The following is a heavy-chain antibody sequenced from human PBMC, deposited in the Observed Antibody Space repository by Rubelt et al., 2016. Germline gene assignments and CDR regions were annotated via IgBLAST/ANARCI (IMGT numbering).Heavy chain of an antibody. CDR1: GFTFSSYA. CDR3: ARATGYNNYYDSSGYYPYYFDY. J-gene: IGHJ4*02. Sequence: EVQLVESGGGLVQPGGSLRLSCAASGFTFSSYAMHWVRQAPGKGLEWVSSISSSSSYIYYADSVKGRFTISRDNAKNSLYLQMNSLRAEDTAVYYCARATGYNNYYDSSGYYPYYFDYWGQGTLVTVSS. V-gene: IGHV3-21*01. CDR2: ISSSSSYI. D-gene: IGHD3-22*01.